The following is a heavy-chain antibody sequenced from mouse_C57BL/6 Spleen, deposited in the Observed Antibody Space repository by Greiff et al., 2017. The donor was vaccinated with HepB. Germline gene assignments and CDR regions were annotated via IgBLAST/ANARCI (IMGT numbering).Heavy chain of an antibody. V-gene: IGHV1-20*01. CDR2: INPYNGDT. Sequence: DVKLVESGPELVKPGDSVKISCKASGYSFTGYFINWVMQSHGKSLEWIGRINPYNGDTFYNQKFKGKATLTVDKSSSTAHMELRSLTSEDSAVYYCARGTTVVATDYWGQGTTLTVSS. CDR3: ARGTTVVATDY. CDR1: GYSFTGYF. J-gene: IGHJ2*01. D-gene: IGHD1-1*01.